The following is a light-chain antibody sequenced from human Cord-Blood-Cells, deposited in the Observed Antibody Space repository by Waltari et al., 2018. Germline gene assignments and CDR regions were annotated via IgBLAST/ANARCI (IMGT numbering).Light chain of an antibody. Sequence: DIQMTQSPSTLSASVGDRVTITCRASQSISSWLAWYQQKPGKAHKLLIYKASSLESGVPSRFSGSGSGTEFTLTISSLQPDDFATYYCQQYNSYSPWTFGQGTKVESK. CDR2: KAS. J-gene: IGKJ1*01. CDR3: QQYNSYSPWT. V-gene: IGKV1-5*03. CDR1: QSISSW.